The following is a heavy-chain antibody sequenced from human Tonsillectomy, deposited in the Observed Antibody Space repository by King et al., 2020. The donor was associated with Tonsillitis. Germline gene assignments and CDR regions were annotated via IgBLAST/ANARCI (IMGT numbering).Heavy chain of an antibody. CDR1: GFTFRSYA. CDR2: IYSGGSGT. CDR3: AGGMIY. Sequence: VQLVESGVGLVQPGVSLRLSCAASGFTFRSYAMRWVRQAPWTGLEWVSVIYSGGSGTYCADSVKGRFTISRDNSKNTLYLQMNSLRAEDTAVYYCAGGMIYGGQGTLVTVAS. V-gene: IGHV3-23*03. J-gene: IGHJ4*02. D-gene: IGHD3-16*01.